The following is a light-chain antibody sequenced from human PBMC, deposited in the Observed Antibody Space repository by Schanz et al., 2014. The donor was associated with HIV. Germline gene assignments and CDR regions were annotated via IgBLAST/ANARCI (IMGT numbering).Light chain of an antibody. Sequence: SSLPPPSSVSGSPGQSITISCTGTSSDVGGYNYVSWYQQHPGKAPKLMIYDVSNRPSGVSNRFSGSKSGNTASLTISGLQAEDEADYYCSSYTASGTWVFGGGTKLTVL. CDR2: DVS. V-gene: IGLV2-14*01. J-gene: IGLJ3*02. CDR1: SSDVGGYNY. CDR3: SSYTASGTWV.